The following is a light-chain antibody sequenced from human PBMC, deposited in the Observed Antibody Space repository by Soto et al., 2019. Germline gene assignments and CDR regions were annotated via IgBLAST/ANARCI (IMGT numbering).Light chain of an antibody. CDR1: QSIISY. Sequence: DIQMTQSPSSLSASVGDRVTITCRASQSIISYLNWYQQKPGKAPKLLISVASTLQSGVPSRFSGSGSGTDFNLTISSLQPEDFATYYCQQSNTIPLTFGGGTRVEIK. CDR2: VAS. CDR3: QQSNTIPLT. V-gene: IGKV1-39*01. J-gene: IGKJ4*01.